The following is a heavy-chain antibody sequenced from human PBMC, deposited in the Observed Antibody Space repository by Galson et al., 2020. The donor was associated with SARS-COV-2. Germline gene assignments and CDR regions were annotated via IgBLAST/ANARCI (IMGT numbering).Heavy chain of an antibody. J-gene: IGHJ4*01. D-gene: IGHD1-26*01. CDR3: ARSPEWGHRLDY. CDR1: GFSLDSGGVS. V-gene: IGHV2-5*01. CDR2: IYWNDDK. Sequence: SGPTLVKPTQTLTLTCTFSGFSLDSGGVSVGWIRQPPGKALEWLTYIYWNDDKRYSPSLKSRLTVTKDTSRNQVVLTMTNMAPVDTATYYWARSPEWGHRLDYVGRGIRVTGSS.